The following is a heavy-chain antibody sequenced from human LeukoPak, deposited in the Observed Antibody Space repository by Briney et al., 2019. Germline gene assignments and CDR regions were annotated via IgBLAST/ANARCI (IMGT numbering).Heavy chain of an antibody. J-gene: IGHJ6*02. V-gene: IGHV4-61*01. CDR2: IYYSGST. CDR3: ARDRGDGMDV. Sequence: PSETLSLTCTVSGGSVSSGSYYWSWIRQPPGKGLEWIGYIYYSGSTNYNSSLESRVTISVDTSKDQFSLKLSSVTAADTAVYYCARDRGDGMDVWGQGTTVTVTS. CDR1: GGSVSSGSYY.